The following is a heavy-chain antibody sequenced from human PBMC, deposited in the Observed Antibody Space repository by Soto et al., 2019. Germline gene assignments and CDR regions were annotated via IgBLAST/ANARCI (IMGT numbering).Heavy chain of an antibody. CDR3: ARGVGARYCSSTSCLGWFDP. J-gene: IGHJ5*02. V-gene: IGHV1-18*01. CDR2: ISAYNGNT. CDR1: GYTFTSYG. Sequence: QVQLVQSGAEAKKPGASVKVSCKASGYTFTSYGISWVRQAPGQGLEWMGWISAYNGNTNYAQKLQGRVTMTTDTSTSTAYMELRSLRSDDTAVYYCARGVGARYCSSTSCLGWFDPWGQGTLVTVSS. D-gene: IGHD2-2*01.